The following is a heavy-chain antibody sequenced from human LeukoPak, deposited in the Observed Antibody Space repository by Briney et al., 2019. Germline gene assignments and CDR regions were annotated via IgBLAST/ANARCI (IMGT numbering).Heavy chain of an antibody. CDR2: INSGGNT. V-gene: IGHV3-66*01. D-gene: IGHD1-26*01. CDR1: GFTVSSNY. Sequence: PGGSLRLSCAASGFTVSSNYMSWVRQAPGKGLEWVSVINSGGNTFHAASVKGRFTISRDNSKNKLYFQIDSLRAEDTAVYYWARAVEYSGRHGLGYYFGSWGQGYLVTVSS. CDR3: ARAVEYSGRHGLGYYFGS. J-gene: IGHJ4*02.